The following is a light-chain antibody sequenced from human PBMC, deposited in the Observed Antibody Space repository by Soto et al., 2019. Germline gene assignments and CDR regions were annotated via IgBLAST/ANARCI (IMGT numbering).Light chain of an antibody. J-gene: IGKJ1*01. CDR1: QSVSSY. CDR2: DAS. V-gene: IGKV3-11*01. CDR3: QQSYSTPWT. Sequence: EIVLTQSPATLSLSPGETSTLSCRASQSVSSYLAWYQQKPGQAPRLLIYDASNRATGIPARFSGSGSETDFTLTISSLQPEDVATYYCQQSYSTPWTLGQGTKVDI.